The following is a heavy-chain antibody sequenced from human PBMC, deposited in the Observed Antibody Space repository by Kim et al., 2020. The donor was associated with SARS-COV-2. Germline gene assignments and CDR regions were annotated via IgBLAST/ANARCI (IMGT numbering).Heavy chain of an antibody. CDR1: GGPMSKSDW. Sequence: SETLSLTCVVSGGPMSKSDWWSWVRQPPGKGLEWGGEINHSGSPNYNPSLKSRVTISIDMSKNQFSVGQTSVTAADTAVYFCAGDPPPQELVLEWGQGALVTVSS. V-gene: IGHV4-4*02. D-gene: IGHD1-7*01. CDR3: AGDPPPQELVLE. CDR2: INHSGSP. J-gene: IGHJ4*02.